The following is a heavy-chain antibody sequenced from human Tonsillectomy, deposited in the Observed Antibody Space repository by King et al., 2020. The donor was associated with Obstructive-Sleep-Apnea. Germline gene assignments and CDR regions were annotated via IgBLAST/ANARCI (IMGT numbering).Heavy chain of an antibody. D-gene: IGHD5-18*01. J-gene: IGHJ4*02. CDR2: ISAYNGNT. Sequence: QLVQSGAEVKKPGASVKVSCKASGYTFTSYGISWVLQAPGQGLEWMGWISAYNGNTNYAQKLQGRVTMTTDTSTSTAYMALRSLRSDDTAVYYCARESRTWIQLWSDYWGQGTLVTVSS. CDR1: GYTFTSYG. CDR3: ARESRTWIQLWSDY. V-gene: IGHV1-18*04.